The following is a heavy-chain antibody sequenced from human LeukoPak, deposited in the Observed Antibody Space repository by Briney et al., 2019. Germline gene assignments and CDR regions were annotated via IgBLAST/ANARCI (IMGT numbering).Heavy chain of an antibody. CDR1: GGSISNYY. J-gene: IGHJ4*02. Sequence: SETLSLTCTVSGGSISNYYWSWIRQPPGKGLEWIGYIYYSGSTNYNPSLKSRVTISVDTSKNQFSLKLSSVTAADTAVYYCARGPVGDGYNSCDYWGQGTLVTVSS. V-gene: IGHV4-59*01. CDR3: ARGPVGDGYNSCDY. CDR2: IYYSGST. D-gene: IGHD5-24*01.